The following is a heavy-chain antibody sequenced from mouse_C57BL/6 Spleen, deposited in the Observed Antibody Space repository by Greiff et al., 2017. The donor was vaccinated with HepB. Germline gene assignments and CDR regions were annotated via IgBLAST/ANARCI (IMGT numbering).Heavy chain of an antibody. CDR3: ARPIYDGYYVPLDY. Sequence: VQLQQPGAELVKPGASVKLSCKASGYTFTSYWMHWVKQRPGQGLEWIGMIHPNSGSTNYNEKFKSKATLTVDKSSSTAYMQLSSLTSEDSAVYYCARPIYDGYYVPLDYWGQGTTLTVSS. J-gene: IGHJ2*01. CDR2: IHPNSGST. V-gene: IGHV1-64*01. D-gene: IGHD2-3*01. CDR1: GYTFTSYW.